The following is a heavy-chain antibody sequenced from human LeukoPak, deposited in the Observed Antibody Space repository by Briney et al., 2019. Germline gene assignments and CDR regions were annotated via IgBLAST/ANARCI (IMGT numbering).Heavy chain of an antibody. J-gene: IGHJ5*02. CDR1: GFTFSSYS. D-gene: IGHD1-26*01. Sequence: GGSLRLSCAASGFTFSSYSMNWVRQAPGKGLEWVSSISSSSSYIYYADSVKGRFTISRDNAKNSLYLQMNSLRAEDTAVYYCARLLSYRDNWFDPWGQGTLVTVSS. CDR2: ISSSSSYI. V-gene: IGHV3-21*01. CDR3: ARLLSYRDNWFDP.